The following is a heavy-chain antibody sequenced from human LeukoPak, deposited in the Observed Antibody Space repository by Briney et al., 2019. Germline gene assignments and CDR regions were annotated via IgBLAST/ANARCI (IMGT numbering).Heavy chain of an antibody. CDR1: GFTFSSYE. D-gene: IGHD1-26*01. Sequence: GGSLRLSCAASGFTFSSYEMNWVRQAPGKGLEWVSYISSSGSTTYYADSVKGRFTISRDNAKNSLYLQMNSLRAEDTAVYYCARDSGSYYLGTFDYWGQGTLVTVSS. J-gene: IGHJ4*02. CDR2: ISSSGSTT. V-gene: IGHV3-48*03. CDR3: ARDSGSYYLGTFDY.